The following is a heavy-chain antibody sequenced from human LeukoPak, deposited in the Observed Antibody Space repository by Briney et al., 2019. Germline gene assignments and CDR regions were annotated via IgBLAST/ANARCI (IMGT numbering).Heavy chain of an antibody. Sequence: GGSLRLSCTASGFTFGDYAMSWVRQAPGKGLEWVGFIRSKAYGGTTEYAASVKGRFTISRDDSKSIAYLQMNSLKTEDTAVYYCTRHGIVELRGAFDIWGQGTMVTVSS. CDR1: GFTFGDYA. D-gene: IGHD1-26*01. CDR3: TRHGIVELRGAFDI. CDR2: IRSKAYGGTT. J-gene: IGHJ3*02. V-gene: IGHV3-49*04.